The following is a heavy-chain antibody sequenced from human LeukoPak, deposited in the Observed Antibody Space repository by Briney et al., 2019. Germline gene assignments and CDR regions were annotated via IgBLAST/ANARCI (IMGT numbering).Heavy chain of an antibody. J-gene: IGHJ4*02. Sequence: GGSLRLSCAASGFTFSSYEMNWVRQAPGKGLEWVSYIGSSDNPIYYADSVKGRFTISRNNAKNSLYLQMNSLRAEDTAVYFCARERPAAGPAFDYWGQGTLVTVSS. CDR2: IGSSDNPI. V-gene: IGHV3-48*03. D-gene: IGHD6-13*01. CDR3: ARERPAAGPAFDY. CDR1: GFTFSSYE.